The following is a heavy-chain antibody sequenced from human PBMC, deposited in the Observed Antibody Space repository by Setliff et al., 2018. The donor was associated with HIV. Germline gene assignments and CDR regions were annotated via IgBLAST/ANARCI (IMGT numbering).Heavy chain of an antibody. J-gene: IGHJ4*02. Sequence: SETLSLTCTVSGDSVNGYYWTWIRQPPGKGLEWIGYISHTGSTNFNPSLKSRVSMSVDLSKNQFSLHLVSVTAADTAVYFCARVHLYDATAYYSSFESWGPGILVTVSS. CDR3: ARVHLYDATAYYSSFES. CDR2: ISHTGST. D-gene: IGHD2-21*01. CDR1: GDSVNGYY. V-gene: IGHV4-59*02.